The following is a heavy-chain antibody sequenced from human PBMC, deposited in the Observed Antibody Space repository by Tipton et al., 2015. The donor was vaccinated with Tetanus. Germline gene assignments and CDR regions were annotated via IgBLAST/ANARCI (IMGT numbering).Heavy chain of an antibody. CDR3: AREADCSGGSCFSGDFDN. J-gene: IGHJ4*02. CDR1: GFIFSSYG. D-gene: IGHD2-15*01. Sequence: SLRLSCEASGFIFSSYGIHWVRQAPGKGLEWVAVSWYDGTDQYYADSVKGRFTLSRDNSKNTLYLQMNSLRAEDTALYYCAREADCSGGSCFSGDFDNWGPGTQVTASS. V-gene: IGHV3-33*01. CDR2: SWYDGTDQ.